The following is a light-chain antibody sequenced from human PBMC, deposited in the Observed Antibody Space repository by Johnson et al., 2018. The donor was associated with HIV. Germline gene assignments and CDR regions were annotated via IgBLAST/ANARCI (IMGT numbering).Light chain of an antibody. CDR1: SSDMGNYA. V-gene: IGLV1-51*02. CDR2: EKN. J-gene: IGLJ1*01. Sequence: QSVLTQPPSVSAAPGQKVTISCSGSSSDMGNYAVSWYQQLPGTAPKLLIYEKNKRPSGIPDRFSASKSGTSATLDITGLQTGDEADYYCGTWDSSLGTYVFGTGAKVTVL. CDR3: GTWDSSLGTYV.